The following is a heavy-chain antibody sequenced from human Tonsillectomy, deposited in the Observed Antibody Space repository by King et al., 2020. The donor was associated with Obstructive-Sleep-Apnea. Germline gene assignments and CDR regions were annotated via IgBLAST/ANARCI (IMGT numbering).Heavy chain of an antibody. CDR1: GYTFTDYY. V-gene: IGHV1-2*02. D-gene: IGHD6-25*01. CDR3: ARDPGQQRRANYFDY. J-gene: IGHJ4*02. Sequence: VQLVESGAEVKKPGASVKVSCMTSGYTFTDYYMHWVRQAPGQGLEWMGWINPNSGGTDYAQKFQDRVTMTRDTSISAAYMELSRLTSDDTAGYYCARDPGQQRRANYFDYWGQGTLVTVSS. CDR2: INPNSGGT.